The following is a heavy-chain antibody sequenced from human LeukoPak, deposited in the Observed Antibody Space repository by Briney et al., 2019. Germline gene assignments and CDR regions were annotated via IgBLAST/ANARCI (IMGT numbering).Heavy chain of an antibody. CDR1: GFTFSSYG. Sequence: GGSLRLPCAASGFTFSSYGMHWVRQAPGKGLEWVAVIWYDGSNKYYADSVKGRFTISRDNSKNTLYLQMNSLRAEDTAVYYCAKVGGMVRGVIITGYYYYMDVWGKGTTVTVSS. J-gene: IGHJ6*03. D-gene: IGHD3-10*01. CDR3: AKVGGMVRGVIITGYYYYMDV. CDR2: IWYDGSNK. V-gene: IGHV3-33*06.